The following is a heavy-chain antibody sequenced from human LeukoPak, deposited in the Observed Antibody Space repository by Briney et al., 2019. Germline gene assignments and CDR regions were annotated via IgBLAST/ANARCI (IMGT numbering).Heavy chain of an antibody. CDR1: GFTFSTYW. D-gene: IGHD3-3*01. CDR3: ARDQYDTWSRRGNFDS. J-gene: IGHJ4*02. Sequence: GGSLRLSYAASGFTFSTYWMSWVRQAPGKGLEWVANIKQDGSEKYYVDSVKGRFTISRDNAKNSLYLQMNSLRAEDTAVFYCARDQYDTWSRRGNFDSWGQGTLVIVSS. CDR2: IKQDGSEK. V-gene: IGHV3-7*03.